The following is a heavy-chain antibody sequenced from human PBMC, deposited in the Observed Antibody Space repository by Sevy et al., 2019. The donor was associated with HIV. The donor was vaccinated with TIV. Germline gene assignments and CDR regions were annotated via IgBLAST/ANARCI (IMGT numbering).Heavy chain of an antibody. CDR2: ISSRGCST. J-gene: IGHJ4*02. Sequence: GGSLRLSCAASGFTFSSYAMSWVRQAPGKGLEWVSFISSRGCSTYYADSVKGRFTISRDNSKNTLYLQLNSLSAEDTAIYFWAKAGIAVGGTFDLFYFDYWGQGTLVTVSS. D-gene: IGHD6-19*01. V-gene: IGHV3-23*01. CDR1: GFTFSSYA. CDR3: AKAGIAVGGTFDLFYFDY.